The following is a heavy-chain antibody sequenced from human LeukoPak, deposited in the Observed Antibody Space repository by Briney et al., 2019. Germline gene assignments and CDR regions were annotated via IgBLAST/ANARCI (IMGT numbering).Heavy chain of an antibody. D-gene: IGHD2-2*01. J-gene: IGHJ5*02. Sequence: GGSLRLSCAASGFTFSSYWMHWVRQAPGKGLVWVSRINRDGSSTSYADSVKGRFTISRDNAKNTLYLQMNSLRAEDTAVYYCARARDCSSTSCYSWWFDPWGQGTLVTVSS. CDR1: GFTFSSYW. CDR2: INRDGSST. CDR3: ARARDCSSTSCYSWWFDP. V-gene: IGHV3-74*01.